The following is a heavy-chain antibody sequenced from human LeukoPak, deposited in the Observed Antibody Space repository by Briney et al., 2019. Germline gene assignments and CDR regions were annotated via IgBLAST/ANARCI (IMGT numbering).Heavy chain of an antibody. V-gene: IGHV3-48*02. Sequence: GGSLRLSCAASGFTFSSYCMNWVRQAPGKGLEWVSYISSSSSTIYYADSVKGRFTISRDNAKNSLYLQMNSLRDEDTAVYYCARDRYSSGWYPFDYWGQGTLVTVSS. CDR3: ARDRYSSGWYPFDY. CDR1: GFTFSSYC. J-gene: IGHJ4*02. D-gene: IGHD6-19*01. CDR2: ISSSSSTI.